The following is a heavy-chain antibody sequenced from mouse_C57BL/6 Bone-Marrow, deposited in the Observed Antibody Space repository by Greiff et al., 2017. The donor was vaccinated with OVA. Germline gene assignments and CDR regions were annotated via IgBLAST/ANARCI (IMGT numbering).Heavy chain of an antibody. CDR1: GFSLTSYG. CDR3: ASPVVDGYWYFDV. Sequence: QVQLQQSGPGLVQPSQSLSITCTVSGFSLTSYGVHWVRQSPGKGLEWLGVIWRGGSTDYNAAFISRLSISKDNSKSQVFFKMNSLQADDTAIYYCASPVVDGYWYFDVWGTGTTVTVSS. CDR2: IWRGGST. J-gene: IGHJ1*03. D-gene: IGHD1-1*01. V-gene: IGHV2-2*01.